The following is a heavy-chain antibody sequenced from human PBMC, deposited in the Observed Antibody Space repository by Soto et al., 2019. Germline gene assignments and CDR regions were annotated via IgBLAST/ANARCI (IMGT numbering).Heavy chain of an antibody. CDR1: GFTFGSYW. CDR3: ARDSGSGRFLEWFKSYYYYGMDV. CDR2: IKQDGSEK. V-gene: IGHV3-7*03. D-gene: IGHD3-3*01. Sequence: PGGSLRLSCAASGFTFGSYWMSWVRQAPGKGLEWVANIKQDGSEKYYVDSVKGRFTISRDNAKNSLYLQMNSLRAEDTAVYYCARDSGSGRFLEWFKSYYYYGMDVWGQGTTVTVSS. J-gene: IGHJ6*02.